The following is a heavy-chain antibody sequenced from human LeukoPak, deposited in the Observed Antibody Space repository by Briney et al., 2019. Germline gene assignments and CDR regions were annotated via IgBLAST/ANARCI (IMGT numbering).Heavy chain of an antibody. CDR1: GFTFSSYW. J-gene: IGHJ1*01. CDR2: IKQDGSEK. CDR3: ARADSSSWYGNRANFQH. V-gene: IGHV3-7*01. D-gene: IGHD6-13*01. Sequence: GGSLRLSCAASGFTFSSYWMSWVRQAPGKGLEWVANIKQDGSEKYYVDSVKGRFTISRDNAKNSLYLQMNSLRAEDTAVYYCARADSSSWYGNRANFQHWGQGTLVTVSS.